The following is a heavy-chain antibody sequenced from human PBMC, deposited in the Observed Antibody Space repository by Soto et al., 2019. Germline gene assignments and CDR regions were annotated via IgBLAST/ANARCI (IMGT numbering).Heavy chain of an antibody. CDR1: GGSLNNFY. D-gene: IGHD3-10*01. J-gene: IGHJ4*02. Sequence: SETLSLTYAVSGGSLNNFYWAWIRQSPGKGLEWIAYIYYTGKANYNPSLKSRVTISVDTSKNQFSLKLGSVTVADAAVYYCARVGGQRVLDYWGLGTLVTVSS. CDR2: IYYTGKA. CDR3: ARVGGQRVLDY. V-gene: IGHV4-59*12.